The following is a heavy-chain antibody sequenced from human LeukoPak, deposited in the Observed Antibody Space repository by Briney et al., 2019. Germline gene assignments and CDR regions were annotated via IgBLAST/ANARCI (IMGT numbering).Heavy chain of an antibody. CDR3: AKETGELLRFLGFDY. D-gene: IGHD4-23*01. J-gene: IGHJ4*02. V-gene: IGHV3-30*02. Sequence: GGSLRLSCATSGFISSRHAMHWVRQAPHKGLEWVAFIPYDGANGYYADSVKGRFTISRDNSKGTLYLQLNSLTPDDTAVYYCAKETGELLRFLGFDYWGQGSLITVSS. CDR2: IPYDGANG. CDR1: GFISSRHA.